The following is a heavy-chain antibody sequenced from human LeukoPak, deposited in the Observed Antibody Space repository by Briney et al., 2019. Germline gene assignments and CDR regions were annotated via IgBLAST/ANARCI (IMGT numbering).Heavy chain of an antibody. Sequence: PSETLSLTCTVSGGSISSYYWSWIRQPAGKGLEWIGRIYTSGSTNYNPSLKSRVTMSVDTSKNQFSLKLSSVTAADTAVYYCGRLDRQWLPHGMDVWGQGTTVTVSS. CDR2: IYTSGST. CDR1: GGSISSYY. J-gene: IGHJ6*02. V-gene: IGHV4-4*07. D-gene: IGHD6-19*01. CDR3: GRLDRQWLPHGMDV.